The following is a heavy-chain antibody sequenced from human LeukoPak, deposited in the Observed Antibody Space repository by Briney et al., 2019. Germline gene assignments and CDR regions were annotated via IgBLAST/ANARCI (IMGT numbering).Heavy chain of an antibody. J-gene: IGHJ4*02. CDR2: ISYDGSNK. Sequence: GGSLRLSCAASGFIFSSYWMTWVRQAPGKGLEWVAVISYDGSNKYYADSVKGRFTISRDNSKNTLYLQMNSLRAEDTAVYYCARDRRWLQFRSLFDYWGQGTLVTVSS. CDR3: ARDRRWLQFRSLFDY. D-gene: IGHD5-24*01. V-gene: IGHV3-30-3*01. CDR1: GFIFSSYW.